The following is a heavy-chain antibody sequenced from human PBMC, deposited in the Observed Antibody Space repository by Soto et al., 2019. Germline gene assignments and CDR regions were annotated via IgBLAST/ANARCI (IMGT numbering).Heavy chain of an antibody. CDR1: GFTFSSYW. CDR3: ARSEYSSSSLPQFYYYYYGMDV. CDR2: IKQDGSEK. D-gene: IGHD6-6*01. Sequence: GGSLRLSCAASGFTFSSYWMSWVRQAPGKGLEWVANIKQDGSEKYYVDSVKGRFTISRDNAKNSLYLQMNSLRAEDTAVYYCARSEYSSSSLPQFYYYYYGMDVWGQGTTVTVSS. V-gene: IGHV3-7*01. J-gene: IGHJ6*02.